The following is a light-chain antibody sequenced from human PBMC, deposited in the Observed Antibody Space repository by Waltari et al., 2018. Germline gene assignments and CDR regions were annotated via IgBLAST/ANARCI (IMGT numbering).Light chain of an antibody. CDR1: SRDVGFYNY. Sequence: QSALTQPTSVSGSPGQSITISCTGTSRDVGFYNYVSWYQQYPGKVPQLLIYDVSDRPSGVSSRFSGSKSGNTDSLTISGLQADDEADYYCNSYTGSSSWVFGGGTKLTVL. J-gene: IGLJ3*02. CDR3: NSYTGSSSWV. V-gene: IGLV2-14*01. CDR2: DVS.